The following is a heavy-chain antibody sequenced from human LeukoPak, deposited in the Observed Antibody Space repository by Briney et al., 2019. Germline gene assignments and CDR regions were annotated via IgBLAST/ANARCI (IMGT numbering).Heavy chain of an antibody. CDR1: GYTFTSYG. CDR3: ASSPEGSGYFPHFDY. J-gene: IGHJ4*02. V-gene: IGHV1-18*01. CDR2: ISAYNGNT. D-gene: IGHD3-3*01. Sequence: GASVKVSCKASGYTFTSYGISWVRQAPGQGLEWMGWISAYNGNTNYAQKLQGRVTMTTDTSTSTAYMELRSLRSDDTAVYYCASSPEGSGYFPHFDYWGQGTLVTVSS.